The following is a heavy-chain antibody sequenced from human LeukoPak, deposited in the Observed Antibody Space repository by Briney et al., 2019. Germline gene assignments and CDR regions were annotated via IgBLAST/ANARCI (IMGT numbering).Heavy chain of an antibody. CDR2: MSGSGGST. CDR3: AKDSRGSSDY. J-gene: IGHJ4*02. Sequence: PGGSLRLSCAASGFTFSSYAMSWVRQAPGKGLEWVSSMSGSGGSTYYADSVKGRFTISRDNSKNTLYLQMNSLRAEDTAVYYCAKDSRGSSDYWGQGTLVTVSS. CDR1: GFTFSSYA. D-gene: IGHD6-13*01. V-gene: IGHV3-23*01.